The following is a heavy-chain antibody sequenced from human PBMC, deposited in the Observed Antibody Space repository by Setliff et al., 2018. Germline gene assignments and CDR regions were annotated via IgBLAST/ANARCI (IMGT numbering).Heavy chain of an antibody. J-gene: IGHJ5*01. CDR2: INVSGGSA. Sequence: ASVKVSCKTSGYSFIRYYMYWVRQAPGQGLEWMGLINVSGGSASYEQKFQGRVTITADESTSAAYMELRSLRSEDTAVYYCARDYVISSHSGLNEGWLDPWGQGTMVTVSS. V-gene: IGHV1-46*01. D-gene: IGHD1-26*01. CDR3: ARDYVISSHSGLNEGWLDP. CDR1: GYSFIRYY.